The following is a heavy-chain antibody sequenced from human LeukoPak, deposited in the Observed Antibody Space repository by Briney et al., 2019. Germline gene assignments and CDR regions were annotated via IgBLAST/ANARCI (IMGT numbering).Heavy chain of an antibody. V-gene: IGHV3-30*18. CDR1: GFSFSDYA. CDR2: ISDDGGKK. J-gene: IGHJ2*01. CDR3: AKDLDHDYDDYGLDY. Sequence: GGSLRLPCAASGFSFSDYAIYWVRQTPGKGLEWVALISDDGGKKYYADSVKGLFTISRDNSKNTLYLQMNSLRAEDTALYYCAKDLDHDYDDYGLDYWGRGTLVTVSS. D-gene: IGHD4-17*01.